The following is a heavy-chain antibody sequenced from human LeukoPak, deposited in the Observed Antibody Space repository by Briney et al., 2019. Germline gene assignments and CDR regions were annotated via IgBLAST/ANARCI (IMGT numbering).Heavy chain of an antibody. D-gene: IGHD6-6*01. Sequence: GGSLRLSCAASGFTFSSYGMHWVRQAPGKGLEWVAFIRYDGSNKYYADSVKGRFTISRDNAKNSLYLQMNSLRVEDTAVYYCASSRYSSSSNFDYWGQGTLVTVSS. CDR1: GFTFSSYG. CDR2: IRYDGSNK. V-gene: IGHV3-30*02. CDR3: ASSRYSSSSNFDY. J-gene: IGHJ4*02.